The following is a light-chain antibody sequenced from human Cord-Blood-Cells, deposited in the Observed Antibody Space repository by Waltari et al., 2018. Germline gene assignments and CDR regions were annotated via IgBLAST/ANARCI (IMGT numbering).Light chain of an antibody. CDR3: CSYAGSSTYVV. J-gene: IGLJ2*01. CDR1: SSDVGSYNL. V-gene: IGLV2-23*01. CDR2: EGS. Sequence: ALTQPASVSGSPGQSITISCTGTSSDVGSYNLVSWYQQHPGKAPKLMIYEGSKRPSGVSNRFSGSKSGNTASLTISGLQAEDEADYYCCSYAGSSTYVVFGGGTKLTVL.